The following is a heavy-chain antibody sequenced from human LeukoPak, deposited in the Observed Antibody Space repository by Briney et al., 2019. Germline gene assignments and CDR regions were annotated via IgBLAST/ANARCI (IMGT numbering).Heavy chain of an antibody. CDR3: TRRAAALDAFDI. CDR1: GFTFRKHW. D-gene: IGHD6-13*01. CDR2: INEDGSEK. V-gene: IGHV3-7*01. J-gene: IGHJ3*02. Sequence: GGSLRLSCAATGFTFRKHWMSWVRQAIGKGLECVAKINEDGSEKHYVDSVKGRFTISRDNAKNTLYLQMNSLRAEDTAVYYCTRRAAALDAFDIWGQGTMVTVSS.